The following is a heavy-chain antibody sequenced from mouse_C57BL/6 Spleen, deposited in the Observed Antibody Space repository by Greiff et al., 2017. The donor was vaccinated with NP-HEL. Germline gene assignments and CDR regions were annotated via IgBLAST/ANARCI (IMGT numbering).Heavy chain of an antibody. CDR1: GYAFTNYL. Sequence: QVQLKESGAELVRPGTSVKVSCKASGYAFTNYLIEWVKQRPGQGLEWIGVINPGSGGTNYNEKFKGKATLTADKSSSTAYMQLSSLTSEDSAVYFCARDGGVYYYGPYFDYWGQGTTLTVSS. D-gene: IGHD1-1*01. V-gene: IGHV1-54*01. CDR2: INPGSGGT. J-gene: IGHJ2*01. CDR3: ARDGGVYYYGPYFDY.